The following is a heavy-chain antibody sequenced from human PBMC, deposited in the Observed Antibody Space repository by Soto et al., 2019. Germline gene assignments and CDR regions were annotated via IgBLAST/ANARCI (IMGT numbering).Heavy chain of an antibody. D-gene: IGHD1-1*01. J-gene: IGHJ4*02. CDR1: GYTFTSYG. CDR2: ISAHNGNT. V-gene: IGHV1-18*01. Sequence: QVHLVQSGAEVKKPGASVKVSCKGSGYTFTSYGITWVRQAPGQGLEWMGWISAHNGNTDYAQKLQGRVTVTRDTTTSKAYMELRSLRSDDTSVYYCARGRYGDYWGQGALVTVSS. CDR3: ARGRYGDY.